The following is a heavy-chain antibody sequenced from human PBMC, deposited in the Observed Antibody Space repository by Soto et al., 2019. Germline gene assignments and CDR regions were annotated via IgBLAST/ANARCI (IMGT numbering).Heavy chain of an antibody. CDR1: GYTFTDYD. V-gene: IGHV1-8*01. J-gene: IGHJ4*02. CDR3: ARGKVDYLDY. CDR2: MSPESGNT. Sequence: VKVSCKASGYTFTDYDINWVRQASGQGLEYMGWMSPESGNTGYAPQFQGRVTMTRNTSISTAYMELSSLRSEDTAVYYCARGKVDYLDYWGQGTLVTVSS. D-gene: IGHD1-26*01.